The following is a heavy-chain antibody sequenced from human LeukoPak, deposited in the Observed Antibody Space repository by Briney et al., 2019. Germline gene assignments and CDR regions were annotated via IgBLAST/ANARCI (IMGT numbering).Heavy chain of an antibody. D-gene: IGHD4-17*01. Sequence: PGGSLKLSCVASGFTFSSCNMHWVRQAPGKGLEWVALIWYDGSNKYYTDYVKGRFTISRDNSKNTLYLQMNSLRAEDTALYYCAKDSNDYGDYNYFDYWGQGTLVTVSS. V-gene: IGHV3-33*06. CDR2: IWYDGSNK. CDR3: AKDSNDYGDYNYFDY. J-gene: IGHJ4*02. CDR1: GFTFSSCN.